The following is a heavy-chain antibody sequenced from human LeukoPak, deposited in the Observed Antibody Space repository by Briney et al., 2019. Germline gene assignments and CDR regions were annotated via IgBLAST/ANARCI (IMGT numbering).Heavy chain of an antibody. Sequence: SESLSLTCTGSGGSISNSYWSWMPQPPGKGLEWSGYIYYSGSANYTPSLKSRVTISVDTSNNQFSLKLSTVTAADTAVYYCARDRRCYYDSSGYYNDAFDVWGKGTMVTVSS. CDR3: ARDRRCYYDSSGYYNDAFDV. V-gene: IGHV4-59*01. D-gene: IGHD3-22*01. J-gene: IGHJ3*01. CDR2: IYYSGSA. CDR1: GGSISNSY.